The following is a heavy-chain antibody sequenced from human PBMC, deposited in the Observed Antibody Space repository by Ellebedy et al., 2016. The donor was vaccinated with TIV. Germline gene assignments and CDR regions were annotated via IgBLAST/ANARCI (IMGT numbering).Heavy chain of an antibody. CDR1: GFSFSAYG. V-gene: IGHV3-30*03. Sequence: GESLKISCTASGFSFSAYGMHWVRQAPGKGLEWVALLSFDGSYKYYGDSVKGRFTISRDNAKNSLYLQMNSLRAEDTALYYCARLLIVPAAPTGYFDLWGRGTLVTVSS. CDR2: LSFDGSYK. CDR3: ARLLIVPAAPTGYFDL. D-gene: IGHD2-2*01. J-gene: IGHJ2*01.